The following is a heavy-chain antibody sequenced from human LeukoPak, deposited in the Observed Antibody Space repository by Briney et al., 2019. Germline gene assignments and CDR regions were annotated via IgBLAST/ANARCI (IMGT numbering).Heavy chain of an antibody. J-gene: IGHJ6*02. V-gene: IGHV3-48*01. Sequence: GGSLRLSCAASGFTFNTYTMNWVRQAPGKGLEWVSYISGSSGIIDYADSVRGRFTISRDNAKNSLYLQMNSLRAEDTAVYYCARVSRDFYSNYYYYYGMDVWGQGTTVTVSS. CDR1: GFTFNTYT. CDR2: ISGSSGII. D-gene: IGHD4-11*01. CDR3: ARVSRDFYSNYYYYYGMDV.